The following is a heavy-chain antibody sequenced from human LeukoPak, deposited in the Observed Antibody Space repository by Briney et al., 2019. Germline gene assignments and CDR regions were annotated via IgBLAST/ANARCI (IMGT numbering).Heavy chain of an antibody. V-gene: IGHV1-18*01. CDR2: ISAYNGNT. CDR3: ARGSYYYGSGSHRPRYYYYYMDV. CDR1: GYTFTSYG. D-gene: IGHD3-10*01. J-gene: IGHJ6*03. Sequence: ASVKVSCKASGYTFTSYGISWVRQAPGQGLEWMGWISAYNGNTNYAQKLQGRVTMTTDTSTSTAYMELRSLRSDDTAVYYCARGSYYYGSGSHRPRYYYYYMDVWGKGTTVTISS.